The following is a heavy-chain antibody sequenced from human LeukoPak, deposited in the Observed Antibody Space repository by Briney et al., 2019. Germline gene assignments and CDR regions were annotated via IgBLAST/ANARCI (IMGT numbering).Heavy chain of an antibody. Sequence: PSETLSLTCSVSGGSFDSKYWSWIRQPPGKGLEWIGYIYTSGSTNFNPSLRSGVAMSIDTSKNQFSLKVYSVTAADTAVYYCANYMRNVHYYMDVWGKGTTVIVSS. V-gene: IGHV4-4*09. J-gene: IGHJ6*03. D-gene: IGHD1-1*01. CDR1: GGSFDSKY. CDR2: IYTSGST. CDR3: ANYMRNVHYYMDV.